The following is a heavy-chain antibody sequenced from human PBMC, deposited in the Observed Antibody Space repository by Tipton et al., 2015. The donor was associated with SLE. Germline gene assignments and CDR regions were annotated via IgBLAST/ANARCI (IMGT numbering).Heavy chain of an antibody. D-gene: IGHD2-2*01. CDR3: ARVGLAVPADY. CDR2: IYYSGST. J-gene: IGHJ4*02. CDR1: GGSVNSGSYY. V-gene: IGHV4-31*03. Sequence: TLSLTCSVSGGSVNSGSYYWSWIRQHPGKGLEWIGNIYYSGSTDYSPSLKSRLTISIDTSKNQFSLKLSSVTAADTAVYYCARVGLAVPADYWGQGTLVTVSS.